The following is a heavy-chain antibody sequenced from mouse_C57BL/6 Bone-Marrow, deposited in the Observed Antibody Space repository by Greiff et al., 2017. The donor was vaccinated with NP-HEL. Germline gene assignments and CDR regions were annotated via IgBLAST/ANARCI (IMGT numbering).Heavy chain of an antibody. CDR1: GYTFTDYN. CDR2: INPNNGGT. J-gene: IGHJ4*01. Sequence: VQLQQSGPELVKPGASVKIPCKASGYTFTDYNMDWVKQSHGKSLEWIGDINPNNGGTIYNQKFKGKATLTVDKSSSTAYMELRSLTSEDTAVYYCARHKLSSPYYYAMDYWGQGTSVTVSS. D-gene: IGHD1-1*01. CDR3: ARHKLSSPYYYAMDY. V-gene: IGHV1-18*01.